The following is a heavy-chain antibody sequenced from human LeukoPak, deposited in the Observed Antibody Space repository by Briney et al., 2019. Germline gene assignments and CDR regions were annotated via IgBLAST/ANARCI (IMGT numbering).Heavy chain of an antibody. CDR1: GYTFTGYY. V-gene: IGHV1-2*02. Sequence: GASVKVSCKASGYTFTGYYMHWVRQAPGQGLEWMGWINPNSGGTNYAQKFQGRVTMTRDTSISTAYMELSRLRSGDSAVYYCTRVSKGYCGGDCYSDYWGQGTLVTVSS. CDR3: TRVSKGYCGGDCYSDY. CDR2: INPNSGGT. D-gene: IGHD2-21*02. J-gene: IGHJ4*02.